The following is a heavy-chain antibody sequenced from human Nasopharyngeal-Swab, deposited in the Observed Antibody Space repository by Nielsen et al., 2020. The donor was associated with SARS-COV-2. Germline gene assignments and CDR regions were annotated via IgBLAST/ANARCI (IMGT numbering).Heavy chain of an antibody. J-gene: IGHJ6*02. Sequence: GGSLRLSCKGSGYSFTNYWIGWVRQMPGKGLEWMGIIYPGDSETRYSPSFEGQVTMSVDKSISTAYLQWSSLKASDTAMYYCARVQGYCTGGSCYSVFYYFAMDVWGQGTTVTVSS. CDR2: IYPGDSET. V-gene: IGHV5-51*01. CDR3: ARVQGYCTGGSCYSVFYYFAMDV. CDR1: GYSFTNYW. D-gene: IGHD2-15*01.